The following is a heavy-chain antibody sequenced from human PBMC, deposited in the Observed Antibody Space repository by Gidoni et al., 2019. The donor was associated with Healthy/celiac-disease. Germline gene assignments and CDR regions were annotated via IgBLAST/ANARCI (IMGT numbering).Heavy chain of an antibody. CDR3: ARDRGVVPTANYYYGMDV. J-gene: IGHJ6*02. CDR2: IYTSGST. D-gene: IGHD3-3*01. V-gene: IGHV4-4*07. Sequence: QVQLQESGPGLVKPSETLSLTCTVSGGPISSYYWSWNRQPAGKGLEWIGRIYTSGSTHYNPSLKSRVTMSVDTSKNQFSLKLSSVTAADTAVYYCARDRGVVPTANYYYGMDVWGQGTTVTVSS. CDR1: GGPISSYY.